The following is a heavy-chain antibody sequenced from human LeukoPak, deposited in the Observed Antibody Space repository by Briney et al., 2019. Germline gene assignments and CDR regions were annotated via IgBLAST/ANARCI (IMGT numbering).Heavy chain of an antibody. D-gene: IGHD3-10*01. CDR2: IYDSGT. CDR1: GGSISTYF. V-gene: IGHV4-4*07. CDR3: AREVIIRGVTHFDY. J-gene: IGHJ4*02. Sequence: SETLSLTCTVSGGSISTYFWSWIRQPAGKGLEWIGRIYDSGTNYNPSFKSRVTMSADTSKNQFSLKLSSVTAADTAVYFCAREVIIRGVTHFDYWGQGALVTVSS.